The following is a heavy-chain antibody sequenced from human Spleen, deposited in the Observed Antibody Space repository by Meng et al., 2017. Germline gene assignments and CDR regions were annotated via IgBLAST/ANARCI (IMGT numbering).Heavy chain of an antibody. J-gene: IGHJ4*02. Sequence: GESLKISCAASGFTFSSYWMSWVRQAPGKGLEWVANIKQDGSEKYYVDSVKGRFTISRDNAKNSLYLQMNSLRAEDTAVYYCARESHYDTLTGSWPTKYRYFDYWGQGTLVTVSS. V-gene: IGHV3-7*01. CDR3: ARESHYDTLTGSWPTKYRYFDY. D-gene: IGHD3-9*01. CDR1: GFTFSSYW. CDR2: IKQDGSEK.